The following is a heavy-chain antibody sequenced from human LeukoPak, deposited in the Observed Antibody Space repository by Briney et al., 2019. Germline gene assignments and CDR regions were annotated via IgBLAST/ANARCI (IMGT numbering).Heavy chain of an antibody. Sequence: GGSLRLSCAASGFTFNNYAMNWVRQAPGKGLEWVSVISGSGGTTYYADSVKGRFTISRDSSKNTLYLQMNSLRAEDTAVYYCAREYGSSRYFDYWGQGTPVTVSS. CDR2: ISGSGGTT. D-gene: IGHD2-15*01. J-gene: IGHJ4*02. V-gene: IGHV3-23*01. CDR1: GFTFNNYA. CDR3: AREYGSSRYFDY.